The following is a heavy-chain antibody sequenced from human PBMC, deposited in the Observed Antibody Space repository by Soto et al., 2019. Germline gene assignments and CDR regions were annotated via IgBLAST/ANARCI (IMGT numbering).Heavy chain of an antibody. CDR2: IIPIFGTA. V-gene: IGHV1-69*06. D-gene: IGHD3-22*01. CDR3: ASTHYYESSGYAFDI. J-gene: IGHJ3*02. Sequence: ASVKVSCKASGGTFSSYAISWVRQAPGQGLEWMGGIIPIFGTANYAQKFQGRVTITADKSTSTAYMELSSLRSEDTAVYYCASTHYYESSGYAFDIWGQGTMVTVSS. CDR1: GGTFSSYA.